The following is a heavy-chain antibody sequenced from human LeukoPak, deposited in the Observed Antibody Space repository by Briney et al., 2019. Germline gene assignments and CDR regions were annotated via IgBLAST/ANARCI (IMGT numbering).Heavy chain of an antibody. Sequence: GGSLRLSCAASGFTFSSYAMSWVRQAPGKGLEWVSTISGSGGSTYYADSVKGRFTISRDNSKNTLYLQMNSLRAEDTAVYYCARGSTYYGDYGFFDYWGQGTLVTVSS. CDR2: ISGSGGST. CDR3: ARGSTYYGDYGFFDY. CDR1: GFTFSSYA. D-gene: IGHD4-17*01. J-gene: IGHJ4*02. V-gene: IGHV3-23*01.